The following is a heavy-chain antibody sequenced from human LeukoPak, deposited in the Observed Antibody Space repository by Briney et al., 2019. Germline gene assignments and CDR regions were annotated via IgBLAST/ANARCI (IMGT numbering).Heavy chain of an antibody. CDR3: ASGHYGDYGQWSSMNY. CDR2: IIPILAIA. CDR1: GYTFINFD. Sequence: SVKVSCKAYGYTFINFDLNWVRQAPGQGLEWMGRIIPILAIAKYAQKFQGRVTITADKSTSTAYMELSSLRSEDTAMYYCASGHYGDYGQWSSMNYWGQGTLVTVSS. D-gene: IGHD4-17*01. J-gene: IGHJ4*02. V-gene: IGHV1-69*04.